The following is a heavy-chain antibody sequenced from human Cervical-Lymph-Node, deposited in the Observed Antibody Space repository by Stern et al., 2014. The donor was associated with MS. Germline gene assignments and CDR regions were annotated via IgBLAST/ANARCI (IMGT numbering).Heavy chain of an antibody. CDR3: MGVGDAMHV. Sequence: VQLVESGGGVVQSGRSLTLSCAASGLSLSNSGMHWVRQAPGKGLEWVAVMSFVGGNKKYGDSVKGRFSISRDMANNTLFLQMNSLRPEDTAVYYCMGVGDAMHVWGQGTTVIVSS. V-gene: IGHV3-30*03. CDR1: GLSLSNSG. CDR2: MSFVGGNK. J-gene: IGHJ6*02.